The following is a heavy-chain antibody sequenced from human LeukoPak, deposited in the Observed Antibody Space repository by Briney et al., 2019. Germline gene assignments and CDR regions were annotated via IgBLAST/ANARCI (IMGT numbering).Heavy chain of an antibody. CDR3: ARNSYDYIWGNYRTPDY. J-gene: IGHJ4*02. Sequence: ASVKVSCKASGYSFPSYGISWVRQAPGQGLQWMGWISTYNGNTNYAQDFQGGVTMTTDTSTTTAYMELRSLRSDDTAVYYCARNSYDYIWGNYRTPDYWGQGTLVTVSS. CDR1: GYSFPSYG. D-gene: IGHD3-16*02. V-gene: IGHV1-18*04. CDR2: ISTYNGNT.